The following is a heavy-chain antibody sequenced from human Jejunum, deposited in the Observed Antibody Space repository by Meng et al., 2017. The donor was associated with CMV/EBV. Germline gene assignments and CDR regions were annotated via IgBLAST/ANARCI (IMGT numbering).Heavy chain of an antibody. CDR1: GSPLNSYG. J-gene: IGHJ4*02. V-gene: IGHV3-33*01. Sequence: SGSPLNSYGIHWVRHFPGKGLEWVAVLSYDGSRKYFADSVQGRFSISRDDSKNTVYLQMNSLRAEDTAVYYCARDNDGSSHYSQFDYWGQGTLVTVSS. CDR2: LSYDGSRK. D-gene: IGHD3-22*01. CDR3: ARDNDGSSHYSQFDY.